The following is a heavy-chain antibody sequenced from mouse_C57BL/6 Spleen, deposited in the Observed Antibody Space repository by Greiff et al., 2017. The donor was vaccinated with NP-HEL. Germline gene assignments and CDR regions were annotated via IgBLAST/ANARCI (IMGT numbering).Heavy chain of an antibody. CDR3: ARYIYPYYAMDY. CDR1: GYTFTGYW. D-gene: IGHD2-1*01. CDR2: ILPGSGST. J-gene: IGHJ4*01. Sequence: QVQLQQSGAELMKPGASVKLSCKATGYTFTGYWIEWVKQRPGHGLEWIGEILPGSGSTNYNEKFKGKATFTADKSSNPDYMQLSSLTTEDSAIYYCARYIYPYYAMDYWGQGTSVTVSS. V-gene: IGHV1-9*01.